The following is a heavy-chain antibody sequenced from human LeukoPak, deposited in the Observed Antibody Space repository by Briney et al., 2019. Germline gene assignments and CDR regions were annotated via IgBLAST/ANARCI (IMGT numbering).Heavy chain of an antibody. CDR2: ISSSSSTI. CDR1: GFTFSSYS. J-gene: IGHJ4*02. D-gene: IGHD3-3*01. CDR3: ARDKGRYYDFWSGYHTFDY. V-gene: IGHV3-48*01. Sequence: AGGSLRLSCAASGFTFSSYSMNWVRQAPGKGLEWVSYISSSSSTIYYADSVKGRFTISRDNAKNSLYLQMNSLRAEDTAVYYCARDKGRYYDFWSGYHTFDYWGQGTLVTVS.